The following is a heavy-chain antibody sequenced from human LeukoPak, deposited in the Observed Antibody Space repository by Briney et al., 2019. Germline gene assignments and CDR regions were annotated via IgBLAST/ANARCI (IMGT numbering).Heavy chain of an antibody. D-gene: IGHD1-26*01. J-gene: IGHJ3*02. V-gene: IGHV3-20*04. CDR3: AKGGYYDLDAFDI. CDR1: GFTFDDSV. Sequence: GGSLRLSCAASGFTFDDSVMSWVRQAPGRGLEWVSSINWNGGSTGYADSVKGRFTISRDNAKNSLYLQMNSLRAEDTALYYCAKGGYYDLDAFDIWGQGTMVTVSS. CDR2: INWNGGST.